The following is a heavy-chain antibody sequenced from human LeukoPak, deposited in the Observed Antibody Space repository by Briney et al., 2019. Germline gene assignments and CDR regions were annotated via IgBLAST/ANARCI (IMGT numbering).Heavy chain of an antibody. CDR2: INTNTGNP. V-gene: IGHV7-4-1*02. D-gene: IGHD2-15*01. CDR3: ARADIVVVVAPGRNYYYYGMDV. CDR1: GYTFTSYA. Sequence: ASVKVSCKASGYTFTSYAMNWVRQASGQGLEWMGWINTNTGNPTYAQGFTGRFVFSLDTSVSTAYLQISSLKAEDTAVYYCARADIVVVVAPGRNYYYYGMDVWGQGTTVTVSS. J-gene: IGHJ6*02.